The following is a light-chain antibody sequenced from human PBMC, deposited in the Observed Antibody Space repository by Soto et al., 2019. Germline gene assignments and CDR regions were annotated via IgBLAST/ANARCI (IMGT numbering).Light chain of an antibody. Sequence: EIVLTQSPGTLSLSPGERATLSCRAGQSVSRSYLAWYQQKPGQAPRLLIYGASSRATGIPDRFSGSGSGTDFTLTISRLEPEDFAVYYCQQYGSSSYTFGQGTKLEIK. CDR2: GAS. V-gene: IGKV3-20*01. J-gene: IGKJ2*01. CDR3: QQYGSSSYT. CDR1: QSVSRSY.